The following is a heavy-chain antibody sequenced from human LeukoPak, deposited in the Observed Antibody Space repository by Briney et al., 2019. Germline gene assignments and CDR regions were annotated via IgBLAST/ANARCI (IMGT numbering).Heavy chain of an antibody. CDR2: ISAYNGNT. CDR3: ARAVYSYGSNYFDY. CDR1: GYTFTSYG. D-gene: IGHD5-18*01. Sequence: GASVKVSCKASGYTFTSYGISWVRQAPGQGLEWMGWISAYNGNTNYAQKLQGRVTMTADTSTSTAYMELRSLRSDDTAVYYCARAVYSYGSNYFDYWGQGTLVTVSS. V-gene: IGHV1-18*01. J-gene: IGHJ4*02.